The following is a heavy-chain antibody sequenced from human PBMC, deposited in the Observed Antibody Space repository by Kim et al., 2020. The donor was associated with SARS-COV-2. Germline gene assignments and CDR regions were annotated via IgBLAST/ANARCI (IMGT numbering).Heavy chain of an antibody. D-gene: IGHD3-10*01. J-gene: IGHJ6*02. CDR1: GGTFSKYG. CDR3: ARQIVSANTVPPYYYALDV. Sequence: SVKVSCKTPGGTFSKYGISWVRLAPGQGLEWIGRIYPLFGTSKYAQKFQGRVTITADESTSTAYMELNSLRSEDAAGYYCARQIVSANTVPPYYYALDVWGQGTTVIVSS. CDR2: IYPLFGTS. V-gene: IGHV1-69*13.